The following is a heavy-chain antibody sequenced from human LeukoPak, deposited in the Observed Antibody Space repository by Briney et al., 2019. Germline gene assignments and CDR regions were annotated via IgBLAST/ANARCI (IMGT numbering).Heavy chain of an antibody. Sequence: ASVKVSCKASGYTFTSYGISWVRQAPGQGLEWMGGIIPIFGTANYAQKFQGRVTITADESTSTAYMELSSLRSEDTAVYYCAWLAVAGIGAFDIWGQGTMVTVSS. CDR1: GYTFTSYG. V-gene: IGHV1-69*13. CDR3: AWLAVAGIGAFDI. CDR2: IIPIFGTA. D-gene: IGHD6-19*01. J-gene: IGHJ3*02.